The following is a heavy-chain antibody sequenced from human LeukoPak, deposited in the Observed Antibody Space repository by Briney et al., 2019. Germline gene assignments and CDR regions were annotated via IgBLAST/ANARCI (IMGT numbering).Heavy chain of an antibody. J-gene: IGHJ5*02. Sequence: GGSLRLSCAASGLTFSSYAMSWVRQAPGKGLEWVAVIWYDGSNKYYADSVKGRFTISRDNSKNTLYLQMNRLRAEDTAVYYCARERTRQFDWLWVDNWFDPWGQGTLVTVSS. CDR2: IWYDGSNK. D-gene: IGHD3-9*01. V-gene: IGHV3-33*08. CDR3: ARERTRQFDWLWVDNWFDP. CDR1: GLTFSSYA.